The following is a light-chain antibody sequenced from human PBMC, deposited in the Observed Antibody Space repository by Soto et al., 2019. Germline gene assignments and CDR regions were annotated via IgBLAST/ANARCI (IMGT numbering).Light chain of an antibody. V-gene: IGLV1-44*01. Sequence: QSVLTQPPSASGTPGQRVTISCSGSSSNIGSNTVNWYQQLPGTAPKLVIYSNNQRPSGVPDRFSGSKSGTSASLAISGLQSEDEADYYCVAWDDSLNGYVVCGGGTRSPS. CDR3: VAWDDSLNGYVV. CDR2: SNN. J-gene: IGLJ2*01. CDR1: SSNIGSNT.